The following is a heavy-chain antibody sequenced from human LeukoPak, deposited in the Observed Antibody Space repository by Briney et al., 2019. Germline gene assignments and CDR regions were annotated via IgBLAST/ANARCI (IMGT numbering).Heavy chain of an antibody. J-gene: IGHJ4*02. CDR3: AKRPSDYGDYVSYFDY. CDR2: ISDDGRSK. Sequence: PGGSLRLSCAASGFSFISYGMHWVRQAPGKGLEWVGVISDDGRSKDYADSVKGQFTISRDNSKDTLYLQMNSLRDEDTAVYYCAKRPSDYGDYVSYFDYWGQGTLVTVSS. V-gene: IGHV3-30*18. D-gene: IGHD4-17*01. CDR1: GFSFISYG.